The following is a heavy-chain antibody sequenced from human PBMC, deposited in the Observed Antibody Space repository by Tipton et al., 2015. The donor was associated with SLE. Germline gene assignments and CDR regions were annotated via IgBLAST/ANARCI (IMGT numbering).Heavy chain of an antibody. CDR1: GYSISSGYY. D-gene: IGHD6-6*01. J-gene: IGHJ3*02. Sequence: TLSLTCAVSGYSISSGYYWGWIRQPPGKGLEWIWSIYHSGSTYYNPSLKSRVTISVDTSKNQFSLELSSVTAADAAVYYCGSGGYSSYAFDIWGQGTMVTVSS. CDR3: GSGGYSSYAFDI. CDR2: IYHSGST. V-gene: IGHV4-38-2*01.